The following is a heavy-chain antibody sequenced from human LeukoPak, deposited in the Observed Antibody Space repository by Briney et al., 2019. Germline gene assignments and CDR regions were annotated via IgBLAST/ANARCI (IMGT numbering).Heavy chain of an antibody. V-gene: IGHV5-51*01. CDR3: ARLKDYFNSTGYEY. CDR1: GYSFTAYW. J-gene: IGHJ4*02. D-gene: IGHD3-22*01. Sequence: GESLKIPCKGSGYSFTAYWIAWVRQMPGKGLEWMGIIYPGGSDIRYNPSFQGQVTISADRSISTAYLHWSSLKASDTAMYYCARLKDYFNSTGYEYWGQGTLVTVSS. CDR2: IYPGGSDI.